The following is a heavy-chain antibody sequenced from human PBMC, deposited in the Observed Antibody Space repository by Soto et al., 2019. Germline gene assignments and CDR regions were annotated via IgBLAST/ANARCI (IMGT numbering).Heavy chain of an antibody. CDR2: IRDYNGNT. J-gene: IGHJ6*02. V-gene: IGHV1-18*01. CDR3: GRDLPIMDV. Sequence: QVQLVQSGAEVKKPGASVKVSCKASGYTFTSYGISWVRQAPGQGLEWIGWIRDYNGNTSYAQKLQGRVTMTTDTSTSTAYMELRSLRSEDTSVYYCGRDLPIMDVWGQGTTVTVSS. CDR1: GYTFTSYG.